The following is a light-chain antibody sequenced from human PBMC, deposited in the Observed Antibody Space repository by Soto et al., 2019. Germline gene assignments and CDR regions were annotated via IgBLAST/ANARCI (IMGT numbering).Light chain of an antibody. CDR1: SSVVGGYNY. CDR2: DVS. CDR3: CSYAGSYTFV. J-gene: IGLJ2*01. Sequence: QSALTQPRSVSGSPGQSVTISCTGTSSVVGGYNYVSWYQQHPGKAPKLMIYDVSKRPSGVPDRFSGSKSGNTASLTISGLQAEDEADYYCCSYAGSYTFVFGGGTQLTVL. V-gene: IGLV2-11*01.